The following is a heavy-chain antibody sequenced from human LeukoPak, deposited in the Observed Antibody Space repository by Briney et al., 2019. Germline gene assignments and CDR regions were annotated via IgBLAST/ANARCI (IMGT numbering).Heavy chain of an antibody. D-gene: IGHD3-22*01. CDR1: GGSISSCH. Sequence: SETLSLTCTVSGGSISSCHWSWIRQSPGKGLEWIGYIYYSGSTNYNPSLKSRVTISVDTSKKQFSLKLTSVTAADTAVYYCARTNYYDSSGYGGHTKYFDYWGQGTLVTVSS. CDR3: ARTNYYDSSGYGGHTKYFDY. J-gene: IGHJ4*02. V-gene: IGHV4-59*01. CDR2: IYYSGST.